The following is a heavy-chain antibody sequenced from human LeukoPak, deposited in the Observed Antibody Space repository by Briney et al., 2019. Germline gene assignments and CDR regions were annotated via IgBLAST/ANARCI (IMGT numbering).Heavy chain of an antibody. CDR3: ARDHDSNLDY. CDR1: GGSISSGGYY. D-gene: IGHD4-11*01. CDR2: IYYSGST. J-gene: IGHJ4*02. Sequence: PSETLSLTCTVSGGSISSGGYYWSWIRQHPGKGLEWIGYIYYSGSTYYNPSLKSRVTISVDTSKYQFSLKLSSVTAADTAVYYCARDHDSNLDYWGQGTLVTVFS. V-gene: IGHV4-31*03.